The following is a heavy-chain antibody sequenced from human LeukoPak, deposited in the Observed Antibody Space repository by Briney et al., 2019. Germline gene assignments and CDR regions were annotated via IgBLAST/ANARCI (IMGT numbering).Heavy chain of an antibody. J-gene: IGHJ4*02. Sequence: GGSLRLSCAASGFTFSSYSMNWVRQAPGKGLEWVSSISSSSSYIYYADSVKGRFTISRDNSKNTLYLQMNSLRAEDTAVYYCARGEGYYYDSSGYFIDYWGQGTLVTVSS. CDR3: ARGEGYYYDSSGYFIDY. CDR2: ISSSSSYI. CDR1: GFTFSSYS. V-gene: IGHV3-21*04. D-gene: IGHD3-22*01.